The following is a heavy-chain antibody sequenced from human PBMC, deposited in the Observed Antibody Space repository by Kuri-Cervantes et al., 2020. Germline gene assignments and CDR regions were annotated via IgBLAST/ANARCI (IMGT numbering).Heavy chain of an antibody. V-gene: IGHV4-31*03. Sequence: LRLSCTVSGGSISSGGYYWSWIRQHPGKGLEWIGYIYYSGSTYYNPSLKSRVTISVDTSKNQLSLKLSSVTAADTAVYYCARHHSSGYSSDDAFDIWGQGTMVTVSS. D-gene: IGHD3-22*01. J-gene: IGHJ3*02. CDR2: IYYSGST. CDR1: GGSISSGGYY. CDR3: ARHHSSGYSSDDAFDI.